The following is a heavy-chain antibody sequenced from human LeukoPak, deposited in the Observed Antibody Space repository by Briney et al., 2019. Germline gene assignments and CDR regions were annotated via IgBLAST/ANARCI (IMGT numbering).Heavy chain of an antibody. D-gene: IGHD4-17*01. CDR3: AGYGDYVAPSVDY. V-gene: IGHV4-34*01. CDR2: INHSGST. Sequence: PSETLSLTCAVYGGSFSGYYWSWIRQPPGKGLEWIGEINHSGSTNYNPSLKSRVTISVDTSKNQFSLKLSSVTAADTAVYYCAGYGDYVAPSVDYWGQGTLVTVSS. CDR1: GGSFSGYY. J-gene: IGHJ4*02.